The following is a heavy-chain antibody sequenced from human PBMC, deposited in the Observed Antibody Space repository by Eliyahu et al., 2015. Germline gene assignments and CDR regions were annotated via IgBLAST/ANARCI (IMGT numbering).Heavy chain of an antibody. V-gene: IGHV3-66*01. CDR1: GFTVSGNX. D-gene: IGHD4-17*01. CDR3: ARGRVDFGDYPGAFDV. J-gene: IGHJ3*01. Sequence: EVELVQSGGGLVQPGGSLRLAXAASGFTVSGNXISWVRQAPGTGLDGGSLIKSGGPTYYADXVKGRFGIXRDSSKNTVYLQLDSLRAEDTAIYYCARGRVDFGDYPGAFDVWGQGTFVNVSS. CDR2: IKSGGPT.